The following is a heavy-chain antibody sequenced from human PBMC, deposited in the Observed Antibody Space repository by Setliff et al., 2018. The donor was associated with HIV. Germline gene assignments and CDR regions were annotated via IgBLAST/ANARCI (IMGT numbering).Heavy chain of an antibody. CDR3: ARDHCSSSGCYEYSYYGMDV. CDR2: VDPEGGKT. Sequence: ASVKVSCKAYGGTFSNYGISWVRQAPGKGLEWMGLVDPEGGKTIYAENFQGRVTMTRDTSISTAYMELSRLRSDDTAVYYCARDHCSSSGCYEYSYYGMDVWGQGTTVTVSS. CDR1: GGTFSNYG. D-gene: IGHD2-2*01. V-gene: IGHV1-2*06. J-gene: IGHJ6*02.